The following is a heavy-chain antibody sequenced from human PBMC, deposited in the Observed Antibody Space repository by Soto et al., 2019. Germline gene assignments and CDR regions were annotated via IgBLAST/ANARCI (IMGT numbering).Heavy chain of an antibody. Sequence: EVQLVESGGGLVQPGGSLRLSCAASGFTFYNYWVHWVRQAPGKGLVWVSRVNGDGSTTNYADSVKGRFTISRDNARNMVFLQMNNLGVEDTAVYYCARGLRGYYGIDVWGQGTTVTVSS. D-gene: IGHD3-16*01. CDR1: GFTFYNYW. CDR2: VNGDGSTT. J-gene: IGHJ6*02. V-gene: IGHV3-74*01. CDR3: ARGLRGYYGIDV.